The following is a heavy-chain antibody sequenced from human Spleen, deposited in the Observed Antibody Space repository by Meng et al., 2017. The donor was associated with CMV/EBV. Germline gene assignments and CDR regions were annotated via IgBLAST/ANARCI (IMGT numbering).Heavy chain of an antibody. Sequence: SGYTFTGYYMHWVRQAPGQGLEWMGRINPNSGGTNYAQKFQGRVTMTRDTSISTAYMEVSSLRSEDTAVYYCTRGGQRLRLGEYFDYWAQGTLVTVSS. V-gene: IGHV1-2*06. D-gene: IGHD3-16*01. CDR1: GYTFTGYY. J-gene: IGHJ4*02. CDR2: INPNSGGT. CDR3: TRGGQRLRLGEYFDY.